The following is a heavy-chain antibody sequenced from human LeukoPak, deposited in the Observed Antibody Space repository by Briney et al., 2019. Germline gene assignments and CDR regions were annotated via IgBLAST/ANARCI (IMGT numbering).Heavy chain of an antibody. Sequence: SETLSLTCAVYGGSFSGYYWSWIRQPPGKGLEWIGEINHSGSTNYNPSLKSRVTISVDTSKNQFSLKLSSVTAADTAVYYCARGRDSRYYYDSSGHYRYYFDYWGQGTLVTVSS. J-gene: IGHJ4*02. CDR1: GGSFSGYY. CDR3: ARGRDSRYYYDSSGHYRYYFDY. D-gene: IGHD3-22*01. CDR2: INHSGST. V-gene: IGHV4-34*01.